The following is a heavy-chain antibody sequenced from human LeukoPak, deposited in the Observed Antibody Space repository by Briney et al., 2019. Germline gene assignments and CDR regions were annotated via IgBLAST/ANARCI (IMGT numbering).Heavy chain of an antibody. J-gene: IGHJ1*01. D-gene: IGHD3/OR15-3a*01. CDR1: GCSISSGSYY. Sequence: PSQTLSLTCTVSGCSISSGSYYWSWIRQPAGKGLEWIGRIYTSGSTNYNPSLKSRVTISVDTSKNQFSLRLTSVTAADTAVYYCARQTGSGLFILPGGQGTLVTVSS. V-gene: IGHV4-61*02. CDR2: IYTSGST. CDR3: ARQTGSGLFILP.